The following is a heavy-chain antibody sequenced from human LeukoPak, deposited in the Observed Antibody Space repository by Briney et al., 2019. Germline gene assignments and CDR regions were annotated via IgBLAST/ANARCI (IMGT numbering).Heavy chain of an antibody. J-gene: IGHJ3*01. D-gene: IGHD4-17*01. CDR3: SLIPTMTTRAFDV. Sequence: PSETLSLTCAVSGGSISVGGYSWSWIRQPPGKGLEWTGYIYYSGSTYYNPSLKSRVTMSLDRSKNQFSLKLNSVTAADTAVYYYSLIPTMTTRAFDVWVQGTMVTVSS. V-gene: IGHV4-30-2*01. CDR2: IYYSGST. CDR1: GGSISVGGYS.